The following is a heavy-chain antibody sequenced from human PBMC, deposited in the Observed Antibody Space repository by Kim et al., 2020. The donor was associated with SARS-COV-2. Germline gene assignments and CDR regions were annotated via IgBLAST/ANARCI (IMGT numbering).Heavy chain of an antibody. Sequence: ASVKVSCKASGYTFTSYGISWVRQAPGQGLEWMGWISAYNGNTNYAQKLQGRVTMTTDTSTSTAYMELRSLRSDDTAVYYCARRNTMVRGVQYNWFDPWGQGTLVTVSS. CDR3: ARRNTMVRGVQYNWFDP. D-gene: IGHD3-10*01. J-gene: IGHJ5*02. CDR1: GYTFTSYG. V-gene: IGHV1-18*04. CDR2: ISAYNGNT.